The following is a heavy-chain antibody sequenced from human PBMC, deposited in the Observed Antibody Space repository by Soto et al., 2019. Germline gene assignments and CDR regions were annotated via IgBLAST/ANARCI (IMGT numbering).Heavy chain of an antibody. Sequence: QVQLVQSGAEVKKPGSSVKVSCKASGGTFSSYAISWVRQAPGQGLEWMGGIIPIFGTANYAQKFQGRVTIXXDXSXXTADMELSSLRSEDTAVYYCARGWAVFDWLCGMDVWGQGTTVTVSS. D-gene: IGHD3-9*01. V-gene: IGHV1-69*12. CDR3: ARGWAVFDWLCGMDV. CDR1: GGTFSSYA. CDR2: IIPIFGTA. J-gene: IGHJ6*02.